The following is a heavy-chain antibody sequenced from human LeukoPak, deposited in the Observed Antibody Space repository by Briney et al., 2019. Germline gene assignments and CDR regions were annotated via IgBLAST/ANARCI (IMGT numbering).Heavy chain of an antibody. CDR2: ISGSGGST. Sequence: PGGSLRLSCAASGFTFSNYAMNWVRQAPGKGLEWVSAISGSGGSTYYADSVKGRFTISRDNSKNTLYLQMNSLRAEDTAVYYCAKDSQTQYCSGGSCYRRNWFDPWGQGTLVTVSS. CDR1: GFTFSNYA. V-gene: IGHV3-23*01. J-gene: IGHJ5*02. CDR3: AKDSQTQYCSGGSCYRRNWFDP. D-gene: IGHD2-15*01.